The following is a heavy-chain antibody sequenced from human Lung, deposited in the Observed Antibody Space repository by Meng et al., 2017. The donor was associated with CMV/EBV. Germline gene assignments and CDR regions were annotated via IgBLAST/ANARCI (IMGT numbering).Heavy chain of an antibody. CDR2: IRSKTNNFAT. CDR1: GFTFSGYT. D-gene: IGHD2-2*01. V-gene: IGHV3-73*01. Sequence: ASGFTFSGYTIHWIRQAYGKGLEWIGHIRSKTNNFATAYGASVEDRFTISRDDSKNMAYLQMNSLKTEDTAVYYCTLFVVPAVQLDYWGQGTLVTVSS. J-gene: IGHJ4*02. CDR3: TLFVVPAVQLDY.